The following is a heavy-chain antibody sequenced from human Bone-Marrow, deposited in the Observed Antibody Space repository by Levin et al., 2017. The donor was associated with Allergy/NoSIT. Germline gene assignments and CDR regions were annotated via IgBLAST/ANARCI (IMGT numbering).Heavy chain of an antibody. CDR2: ISSSGSTI. V-gene: IGHV3-11*01. D-gene: IGHD3-3*01. CDR3: ARMGERKYYDALH. Sequence: LSLTCAASGFTFSDYYMSWIRQAPGKGLEWVSYISSSGSTIYYADSVKGRFTISRDNAKNSLYLQMNSLRAEDTAVYYCARMGERKYYDALHWGQGTLVTVSS. CDR1: GFTFSDYY. J-gene: IGHJ4*02.